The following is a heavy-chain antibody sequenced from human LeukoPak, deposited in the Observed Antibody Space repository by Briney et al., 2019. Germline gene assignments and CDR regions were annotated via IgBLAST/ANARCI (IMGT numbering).Heavy chain of an antibody. Sequence: GGSLRLSCAASGFTFSSYWMSWVRQAPGKGLEWVSSTGVSGTYTNYADSVRGRFTVSRDNSKNTLYLQMNSLRAEDTGVYYCGRDPNGDYVGAFEFWGQGTLVSVSA. J-gene: IGHJ3*01. CDR3: GRDPNGDYVGAFEF. CDR1: GFTFSSYW. V-gene: IGHV3-23*01. D-gene: IGHD4-17*01. CDR2: TGVSGTYT.